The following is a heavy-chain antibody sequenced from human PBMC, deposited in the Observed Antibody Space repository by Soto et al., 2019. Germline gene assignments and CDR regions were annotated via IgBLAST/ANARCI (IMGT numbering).Heavy chain of an antibody. J-gene: IGHJ4*02. D-gene: IGHD6-6*01. Sequence: ASVKVSCKASGYTFTSYGISWVRQAPGQGLEWMGWISAYNGSTNYAQKLQGRVTMTTDTSTSTAYMELRSLRSDDTAVYYCARVMGEYSSSHFDYWGQGTLVTVSS. V-gene: IGHV1-18*01. CDR1: GYTFTSYG. CDR2: ISAYNGST. CDR3: ARVMGEYSSSHFDY.